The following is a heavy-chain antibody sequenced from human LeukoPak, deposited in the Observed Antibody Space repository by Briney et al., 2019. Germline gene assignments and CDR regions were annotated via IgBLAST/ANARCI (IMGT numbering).Heavy chain of an antibody. D-gene: IGHD1-26*01. CDR1: GGSINRSSKY. CDR3: TTLSGNYVFDY. Sequence: PSETLSLTCSVSGGSINRSSKYWGWIRPSPGKGLEWIGSVYYSGSTDYNSSLTSRVTLSVDTSKNHFSLKLSSVTAADTAVYYCTTLSGNYVFDYWGQGTRVTVSS. V-gene: IGHV4-39*02. CDR2: VYYSGST. J-gene: IGHJ4*02.